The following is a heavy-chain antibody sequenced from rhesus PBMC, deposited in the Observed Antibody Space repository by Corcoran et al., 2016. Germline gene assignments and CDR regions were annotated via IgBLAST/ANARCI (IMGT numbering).Heavy chain of an antibody. CDR3: ATRIRNWFDV. CDR2: IRSGWST. V-gene: IGHV4-160*01. Sequence: QVQLQQWGEGLVKPSETLSLTCAVYGGSISSNYWSWIRQPPGKGLEWIGRIRSGWSTNYNPSLKSRVTISIDTSKNQFSLKLSSVTAADTAVYYCATRIRNWFDVWGPGTPITISS. D-gene: IGHD2-21*01. CDR1: GGSISSNY. J-gene: IGHJ2*01.